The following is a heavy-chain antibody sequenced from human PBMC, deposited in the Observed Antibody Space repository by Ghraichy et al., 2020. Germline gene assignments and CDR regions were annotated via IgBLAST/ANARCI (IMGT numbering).Heavy chain of an antibody. Sequence: GGLRLSCAASGFTFSYYSMHWVRQAPGKGLECVSYISSSGSTIYYTDSVKGRFTISRDNAKNSLYLQMNSLRDEDTALYYCARGSDFFDATPPGPDFWGQGTLVTVSS. V-gene: IGHV3-48*02. CDR1: GFTFSYYS. CDR2: ISSSGSTI. J-gene: IGHJ4*02. CDR3: ARGSDFFDATPPGPDF. D-gene: IGHD2-15*01.